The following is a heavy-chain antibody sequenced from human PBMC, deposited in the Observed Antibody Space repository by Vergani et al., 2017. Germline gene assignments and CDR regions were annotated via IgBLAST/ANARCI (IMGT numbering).Heavy chain of an antibody. Sequence: QLQLQESGPGLVKPSETLSLTCTVSGGSISSSSYYWGWIRQPPGKGLEWIGSIYYSGSTYYNPSLTSRVTISVDTSKNQFSLKLSSVTAADTAVYYCASRGSTVTIDYYYYGMDVWGQGTTVTVSS. CDR3: ASRGSTVTIDYYYYGMDV. CDR1: GGSISSSSYY. CDR2: IYYSGST. D-gene: IGHD4-17*01. J-gene: IGHJ6*02. V-gene: IGHV4-39*01.